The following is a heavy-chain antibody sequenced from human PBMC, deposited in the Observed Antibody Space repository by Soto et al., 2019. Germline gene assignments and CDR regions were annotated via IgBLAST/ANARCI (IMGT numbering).Heavy chain of an antibody. J-gene: IGHJ6*02. CDR2: IIPIFGTA. D-gene: IGHD5-18*01. CDR3: ARDKGRYSYGSYYYYGMDV. Sequence: SVKVSCKASGGTFSSYAISWVRQAPGQGLEWMGGIIPIFGTANYAQKFQGRVTITADKSTSTAYMELSSLRSEDTAVYYCARDKGRYSYGSYYYYGMDVWGQGTTVTVSS. CDR1: GGTFSSYA. V-gene: IGHV1-69*06.